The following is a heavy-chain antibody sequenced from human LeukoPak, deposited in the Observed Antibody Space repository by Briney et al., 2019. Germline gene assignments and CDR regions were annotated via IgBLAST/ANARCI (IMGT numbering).Heavy chain of an antibody. J-gene: IGHJ6*02. CDR2: IYYSGST. CDR3: ARSVAGPYYYGMDV. D-gene: IGHD6-19*01. Sequence: SETLSLTCTVSGGSISSYYWSWIRQPPGKGLEWIGCIYYSGSTNYNPSLKSRVTISVDTSKNQFSLKLSSVTAADTAVYYCARSVAGPYYYGMDVWGQGTTVTVSS. V-gene: IGHV4-59*08. CDR1: GGSISSYY.